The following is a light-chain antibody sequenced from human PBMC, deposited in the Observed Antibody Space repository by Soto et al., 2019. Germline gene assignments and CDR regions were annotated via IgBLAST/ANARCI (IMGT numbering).Light chain of an antibody. Sequence: QSVLTQPPSASGFPGQSVTISCTGTSNDIGYYDYVSWYQQHPGKAPKLVIYEVTKRPSGVPDRVSASKSGNTASLTVSGLRAEDAADYYCSSYAGNNNFVFGSGTKVTVL. CDR3: SSYAGNNNFV. J-gene: IGLJ1*01. V-gene: IGLV2-8*01. CDR1: SNDIGYYDY. CDR2: EVT.